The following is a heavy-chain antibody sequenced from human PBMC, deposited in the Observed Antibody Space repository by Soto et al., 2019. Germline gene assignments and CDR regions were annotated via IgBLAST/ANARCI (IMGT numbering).Heavy chain of an antibody. J-gene: IGHJ5*02. D-gene: IGHD6-13*01. V-gene: IGHV4-39*01. CDR3: ARRERAAGTDWWFDP. CDR2: IYYSGST. Sequence: QLQLQESGPGLVKPSETLSLTCTVSGGSISSSSFHWGWIRQPPGKGLEWIGSIYYSGSTYYSPSLKRRVSISVDTSKNQFSLKLSSVTAADTAVYYCARRERAAGTDWWFDPWGQGTLVTVSS. CDR1: GGSISSSSFH.